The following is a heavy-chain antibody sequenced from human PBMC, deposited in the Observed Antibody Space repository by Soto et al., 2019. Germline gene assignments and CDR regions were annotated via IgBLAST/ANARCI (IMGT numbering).Heavy chain of an antibody. CDR2: INHSGST. CDR3: ARGRTSRARALYYYMDV. J-gene: IGHJ6*03. Sequence: SETLSLTCAVYGGSLSGYYWSWIRQPPGKGLEWIGEINHSGSTNYNPSLKSRVTISVDTSKNQFSLKLSSVTAADTAVYYCARGRTSRARALYYYMDVWGKGTTVTVSS. V-gene: IGHV4-34*01. CDR1: GGSLSGYY.